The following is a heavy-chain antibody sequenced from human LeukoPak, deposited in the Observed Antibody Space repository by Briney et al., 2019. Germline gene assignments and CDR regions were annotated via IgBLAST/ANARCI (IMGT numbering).Heavy chain of an antibody. CDR2: IYSDGSRT. CDR1: GFTFSSYA. CDR3: VKSPGSGWPV. J-gene: IGHJ4*02. V-gene: IGHV3-64D*06. Sequence: GGSLRLSCAAPGFTFSSYAMSWVRQAPGKGLEYLSAIYSDGSRTYYADSVKGRSTISRDNSKNTLYFEMSSLRVEDTAVYYCVKSPGSGWPVWGQGTLLTVSS. D-gene: IGHD6-19*01.